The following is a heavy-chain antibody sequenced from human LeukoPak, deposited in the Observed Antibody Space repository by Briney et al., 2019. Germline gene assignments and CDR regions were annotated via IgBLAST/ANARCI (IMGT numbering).Heavy chain of an antibody. D-gene: IGHD3-10*01. CDR2: IYTSGST. CDR1: GGSISSGSYY. CDR3: AREPWEMYGSGSYYNGDAFDI. V-gene: IGHV4-61*02. Sequence: SETLSLTCTVSGGSISSGSYYWSWIRQPAGNGLEGIGRIYTSGSTNYNPSLKSRVTISVDTSKNQFSLELSSVTAADTAVYYCAREPWEMYGSGSYYNGDAFDIWGQGTMVTVSS. J-gene: IGHJ3*02.